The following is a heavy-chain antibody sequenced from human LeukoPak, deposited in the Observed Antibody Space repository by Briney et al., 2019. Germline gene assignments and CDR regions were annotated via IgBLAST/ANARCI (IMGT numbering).Heavy chain of an antibody. CDR3: TTAQKRPWFDAFDI. CDR2: ISAYNGNT. V-gene: IGHV1-18*01. Sequence: ASVKVSCKASGYTFTSYSINWVRQAPGQGLEWMGWISAYNGNTNYAQKLQGRVTMTEDTSTDTAYMELNSLRSEDTAVYYCTTAQKRPWFDAFDIWGQGTMVTVSS. J-gene: IGHJ3*02. CDR1: GYTFTSYS. D-gene: IGHD3-22*01.